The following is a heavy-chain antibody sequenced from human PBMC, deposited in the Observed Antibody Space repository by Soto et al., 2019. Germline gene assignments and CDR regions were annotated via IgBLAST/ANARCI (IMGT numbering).Heavy chain of an antibody. CDR2: IYYSGST. V-gene: IGHV4-31*03. CDR3: ARDESYYLGWFDP. Sequence: QVQLQESGPGLVKPSQTLSLTCTVSGGSISSGGYYWSWIRQHPGKGLEWIGYIYYSGSTYYNPYLQGRVTISVDTSKNQFSLKRSSVTAAETAEYYCARDESYYLGWFDPWGQETLVTVSS. CDR1: GGSISSGGYY. D-gene: IGHD1-26*01. J-gene: IGHJ5*02.